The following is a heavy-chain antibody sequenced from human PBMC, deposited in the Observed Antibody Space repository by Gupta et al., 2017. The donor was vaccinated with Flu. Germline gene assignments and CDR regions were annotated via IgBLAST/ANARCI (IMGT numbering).Heavy chain of an antibody. CDR2: IWSNGRNN. J-gene: IGHJ3*01. CDR3: VRERGPFNGFDV. D-gene: IGHD2-8*01. CDR1: TFSSYG. Sequence: TFSSYGMHWVRQAPVEGLEWVAVIWSNGRNNYYSSSVRGRFTFSRDNYKNTLSLQMDSLTAEDTAVYYCVRERGPFNGFDVWGQGTMVTVSS. V-gene: IGHV3-33*01.